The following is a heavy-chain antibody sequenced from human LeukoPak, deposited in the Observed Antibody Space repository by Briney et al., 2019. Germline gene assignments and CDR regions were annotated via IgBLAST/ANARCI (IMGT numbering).Heavy chain of an antibody. J-gene: IGHJ4*02. D-gene: IGHD6-13*01. V-gene: IGHV3-23*01. Sequence: AGSLRLSCAASGFTFSSNAMSWDRQAHGKGLEWDSAISGSGGSTYYADSVKGRFTISRDNSKNTLYLQMNSLRAEDTAVYYCAKGSIAAAGLFDYWGQGALVTVSS. CDR1: GFTFSSNA. CDR3: AKGSIAAAGLFDY. CDR2: ISGSGGST.